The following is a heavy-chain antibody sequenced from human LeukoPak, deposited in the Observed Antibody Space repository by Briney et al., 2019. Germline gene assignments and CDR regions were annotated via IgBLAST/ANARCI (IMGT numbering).Heavy chain of an antibody. CDR2: INHSGST. CDR1: GGSFSGYY. V-gene: IGHV4-34*01. CDR3: ARGSVKSDAFDI. Sequence: SETLSLTCAVYGGSFSGYYWSWIRQPPGKGLEWIGEINHSGSTNYNPSLKSRVTISVDTSKNQFSLKLSSVTAADTAVYYCARGSVKSDAFDIWGKGTMVTVSS. J-gene: IGHJ3*02.